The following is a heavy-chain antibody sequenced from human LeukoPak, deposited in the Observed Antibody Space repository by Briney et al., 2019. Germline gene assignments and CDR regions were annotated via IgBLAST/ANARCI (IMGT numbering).Heavy chain of an antibody. CDR2: ISDSGDST. Sequence: GGSLRLSCAAFGSSFSSNAMSWVRQAPGKGLEWVSSISDSGDSTHYADSVKGRFTISRDNSKNMLYLQMNSLRPDDTAMYYCARVLWRGRWAAAGTFPRTFDYWGQGTLVTVSS. CDR3: ARVLWRGRWAAAGTFPRTFDY. J-gene: IGHJ4*02. CDR1: GSSFSSNA. V-gene: IGHV3-23*01. D-gene: IGHD6-13*01.